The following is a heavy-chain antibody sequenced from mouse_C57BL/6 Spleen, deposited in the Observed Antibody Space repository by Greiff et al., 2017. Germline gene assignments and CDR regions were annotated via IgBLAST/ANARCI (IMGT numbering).Heavy chain of an antibody. CDR1: GYAFSSYW. V-gene: IGHV1-80*01. CDR2: IYPGDGDT. Sequence: QVQLQQSGAELVKPGASVKISCKASGYAFSSYWMNWVKQRPGKGLEWIGQIYPGDGDTNYNGKFKGKATLTADKSSSTAYMQLSSLTSEDSAVYFCARGGVYDDAWFAYWGQGTLVTVSA. J-gene: IGHJ3*01. D-gene: IGHD2-12*01. CDR3: ARGGVYDDAWFAY.